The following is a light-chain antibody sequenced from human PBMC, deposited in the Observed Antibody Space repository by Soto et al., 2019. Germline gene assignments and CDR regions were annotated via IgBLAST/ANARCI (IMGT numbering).Light chain of an antibody. CDR3: QSYDSSLSGWV. CDR2: ANS. V-gene: IGLV1-40*01. Sequence: QSALTQPPSVSGAPGQRVTISCTGSSSNIGAGYDVHWYQQLPGTAPKLLIYANSNRPSGVPDRLSGSKSGTSASLSIAGLQAEDEADYYCQSYDSSLSGWVFGGGTKLTVL. CDR1: SSNIGAGYD. J-gene: IGLJ3*02.